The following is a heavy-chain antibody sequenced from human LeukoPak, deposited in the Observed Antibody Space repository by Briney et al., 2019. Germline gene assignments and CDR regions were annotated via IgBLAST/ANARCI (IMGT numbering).Heavy chain of an antibody. CDR1: GYSISSGYY. J-gene: IGHJ4*02. CDR2: IYHSGST. CDR3: ARGHTTRMVDFDY. V-gene: IGHV4-38-2*02. Sequence: SETLSLTCTVSGYSISSGYYWGWIRQPPGKGLEWIGSIYHSGSTYYNPSLKSRVTISVDTSKNQFSLKLSPVTAAGTAVYYCARGHTTRMVDFDYWGQGTLVTVSS. D-gene: IGHD1-1*01.